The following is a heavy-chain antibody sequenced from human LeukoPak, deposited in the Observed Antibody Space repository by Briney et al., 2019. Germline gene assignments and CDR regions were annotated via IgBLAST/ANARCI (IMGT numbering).Heavy chain of an antibody. J-gene: IGHJ4*02. Sequence: GGSLRLSCAASGFTFSSYAISWVRQAPGKGLEWVSAISGSGGSTYYADSVKGRFTISRDNSKNTLYLQMNSLRAEDTAVYYCAKDRGYYGSGSYPPPTDYWGQGTLVTVSS. D-gene: IGHD3-10*01. CDR2: ISGSGGST. CDR1: GFTFSSYA. V-gene: IGHV3-23*01. CDR3: AKDRGYYGSGSYPPPTDY.